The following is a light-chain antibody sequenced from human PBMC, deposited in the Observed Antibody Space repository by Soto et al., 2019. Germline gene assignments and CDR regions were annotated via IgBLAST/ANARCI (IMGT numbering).Light chain of an antibody. Sequence: DIKMNQSPSSLSASVGDRVTITCRASQSISTYLNWYQQKPGKAPKLLILVASTLPSGVPSRFSGSGSGTDFTLTISSLQPEDFATYYCQQSYSNTQTFGQGTKVDIK. CDR1: QSISTY. CDR3: QQSYSNTQT. CDR2: VAS. V-gene: IGKV1-39*01. J-gene: IGKJ1*01.